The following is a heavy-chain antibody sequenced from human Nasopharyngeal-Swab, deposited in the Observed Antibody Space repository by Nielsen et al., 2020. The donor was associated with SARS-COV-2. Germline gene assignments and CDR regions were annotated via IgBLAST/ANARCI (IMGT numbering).Heavy chain of an antibody. V-gene: IGHV1-46*01. Sequence: WVRQAPGQGLEWMGIINPSGGSTSYAQKFQGRVTMTRDTSTSTVYTELSSLRSEDTAVYYCARDPITGTTEAENPPFDYWGQGTLVTVSS. J-gene: IGHJ4*02. CDR2: INPSGGST. D-gene: IGHD1-20*01. CDR3: ARDPITGTTEAENPPFDY.